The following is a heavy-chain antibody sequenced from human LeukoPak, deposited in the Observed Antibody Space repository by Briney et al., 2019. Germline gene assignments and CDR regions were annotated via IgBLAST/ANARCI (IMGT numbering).Heavy chain of an antibody. Sequence: ASVKVSCKASGGTFSSYAISWVRQAPGQGLEWMGGIIPIFGTASYAQKFQGRVTITADESTSTAYMELSSLRSEDTAVYYCARGATISDYYFDYWGQGTLVTVSS. CDR2: IIPIFGTA. V-gene: IGHV1-69*13. D-gene: IGHD5-24*01. J-gene: IGHJ4*02. CDR3: ARGATISDYYFDY. CDR1: GGTFSSYA.